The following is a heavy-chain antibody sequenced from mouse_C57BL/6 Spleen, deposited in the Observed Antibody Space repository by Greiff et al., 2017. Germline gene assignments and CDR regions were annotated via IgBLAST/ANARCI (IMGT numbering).Heavy chain of an antibody. CDR1: GFNIKDYY. V-gene: IGHV14-2*01. Sequence: EVKVVESGAELVKPGASVKLSCTASGFNIKDYYMHWVKQRTEQGLEWIGRIDPEDGETKYAPKFQGKATITADTSSNTAYLQLSSLTSEDTAVYYCARGFYDGYYMGSYYAMDYWGQGTSVTVSS. J-gene: IGHJ4*01. CDR3: ARGFYDGYYMGSYYAMDY. CDR2: IDPEDGET. D-gene: IGHD2-3*01.